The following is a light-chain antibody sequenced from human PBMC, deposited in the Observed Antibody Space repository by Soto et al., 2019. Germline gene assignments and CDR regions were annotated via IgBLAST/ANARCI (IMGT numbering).Light chain of an antibody. J-gene: IGLJ1*01. CDR2: EVS. CDR3: SSYSSSSTLFV. Sequence: QSVLTQPASVSGSPGQSITISCTGTSSDVGAYKYVSWYQQHPGKAPKVMIYEVSNRPSGVSNRFSGSKSGNTASLTISGLQAEDVADYFCSSYSSSSTLFVFGTGTKVTVL. CDR1: SSDVGAYKY. V-gene: IGLV2-14*01.